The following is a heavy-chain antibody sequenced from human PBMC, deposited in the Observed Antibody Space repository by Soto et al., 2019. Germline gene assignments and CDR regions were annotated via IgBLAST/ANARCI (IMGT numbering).Heavy chain of an antibody. V-gene: IGHV5-51*01. CDR3: ARLFGGASLMRTGAFDI. D-gene: IGHD3-10*01. J-gene: IGHJ3*02. CDR2: IYPGDSDT. Sequence: GESLKISCEGSGYSFTSYWIGWVRQMPGKGLEWMGIIYPGDSDTRYSPSFQGQVTISADKSISTAYLQWSSLKASDTAMYYCARLFGGASLMRTGAFDIWGQGTMVTVSS. CDR1: GYSFTSYW.